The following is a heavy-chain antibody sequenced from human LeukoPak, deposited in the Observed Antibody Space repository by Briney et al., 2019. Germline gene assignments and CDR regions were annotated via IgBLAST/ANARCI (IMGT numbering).Heavy chain of an antibody. CDR1: GFPFSSYS. CDR2: ISSSNSYI. D-gene: IGHD2-2*01. V-gene: IGHV3-21*01. Sequence: PGGSMRLPCAASGFPFSSYSMNWARPAPGKGLEWVSSISSSNSYIYYADSIKGRFTISRDNAKNSLYLQMNSLRAEDTAVYYCVRDSSSSLSYIDWFDPWGQGTLVTVSS. CDR3: VRDSSSSLSYIDWFDP. J-gene: IGHJ5*02.